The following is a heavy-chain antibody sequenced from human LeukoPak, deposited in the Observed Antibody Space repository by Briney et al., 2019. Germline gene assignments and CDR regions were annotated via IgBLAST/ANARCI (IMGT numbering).Heavy chain of an antibody. J-gene: IGHJ4*02. CDR1: GYTFTSYG. Sequence: VASVKVSCKASGYTFTSYGISWVRQAPGQGLEWMGWISAYNGNINYAQKLQGRVTMTTDTSTSTAYMELRSLRSDDTAVYYCARGHAGAARSPFDYWGQGTLVTVSS. D-gene: IGHD6-6*01. CDR2: ISAYNGNI. CDR3: ARGHAGAARSPFDY. V-gene: IGHV1-18*01.